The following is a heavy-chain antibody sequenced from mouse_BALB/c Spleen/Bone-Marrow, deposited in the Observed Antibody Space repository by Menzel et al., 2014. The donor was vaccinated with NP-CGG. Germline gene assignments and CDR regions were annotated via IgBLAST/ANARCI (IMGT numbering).Heavy chain of an antibody. CDR2: IWSGGST. V-gene: IGHV2-2*02. J-gene: IGHJ2*01. D-gene: IGHD1-1*01. Sequence: QVQLQQSGPGLVQPSQSLSITCTVSGLSLTSYGVHWVRQSPGKGLEWLGVIWSGGSTDYNAAFISRLSISKDNSKSQVFFKMNSLQVNDTAIYYCARYGNILNYWGQGTTFTVSS. CDR3: ARYGNILNY. CDR1: GLSLTSYG.